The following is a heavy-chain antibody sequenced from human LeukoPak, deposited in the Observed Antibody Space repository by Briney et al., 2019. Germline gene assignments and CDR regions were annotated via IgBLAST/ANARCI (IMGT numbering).Heavy chain of an antibody. CDR2: INPNNGDT. Sequence: ASVKVSCKASGYSFTAQYMHWLRQAPGQGLEWMGWINPNNGDTKYAQSFLGRVIMTRDTSTTTAYMELSSLRSDDTAVYFCASYPRSVDTPPFDYSGQGTLVTVSS. J-gene: IGHJ4*02. D-gene: IGHD3-16*02. CDR1: GYSFTAQY. CDR3: ASYPRSVDTPPFDY. V-gene: IGHV1-2*02.